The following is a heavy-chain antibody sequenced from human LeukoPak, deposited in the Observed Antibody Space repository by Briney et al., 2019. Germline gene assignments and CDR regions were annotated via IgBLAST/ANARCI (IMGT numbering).Heavy chain of an antibody. Sequence: SETLSLTCTVSGGSISSGDYYWSWIRQPPGKGLEWIGYIYYSGSTYYNPSLQSRVTISVDTSKNQVSLKLSSVTAADTAVYYCARRGNSGRTFDYWGQGTLVTVSS. CDR2: IYYSGST. CDR1: GGSISSGDYY. D-gene: IGHD6-19*01. V-gene: IGHV4-30-4*01. CDR3: ARRGNSGRTFDY. J-gene: IGHJ4*02.